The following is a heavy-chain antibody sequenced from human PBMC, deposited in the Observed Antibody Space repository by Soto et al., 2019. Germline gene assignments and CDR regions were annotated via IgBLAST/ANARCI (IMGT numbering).Heavy chain of an antibody. V-gene: IGHV3-30*18. CDR2: ISYDGSNK. Sequence: GGSLRLSCAASGFTFSSYGMHWVRQAPGKGLEWVAVISYDGSNKYYADSVKGRFTISRDNSKNTLYLQMNSLRAEDTAVYYCAKIAAAGTRYYYYYMDVWGKGTTVTVSS. J-gene: IGHJ6*03. CDR3: AKIAAAGTRYYYYYMDV. D-gene: IGHD6-13*01. CDR1: GFTFSSYG.